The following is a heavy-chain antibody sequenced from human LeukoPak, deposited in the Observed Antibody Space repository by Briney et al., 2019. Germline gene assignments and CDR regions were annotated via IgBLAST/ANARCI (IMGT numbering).Heavy chain of an antibody. CDR1: GGTFSSYA. CDR2: IIPIFGTA. D-gene: IGHD2-15*01. J-gene: IGHJ3*02. CDR3: AREGRDYSGGSCYEAFDI. V-gene: IGHV1-69*06. Sequence: SVKVSCKASGGTFSSYAISWVRKAPGQGLEWMGRIIPIFGTANYAQKFQGRVTITADKSTSTAYMELSSLRSEDTAVYYCAREGRDYSGGSCYEAFDIWGQGTMVTVSS.